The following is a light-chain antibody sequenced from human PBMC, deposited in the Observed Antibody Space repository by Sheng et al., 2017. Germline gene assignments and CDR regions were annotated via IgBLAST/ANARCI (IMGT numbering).Light chain of an antibody. CDR3: QAWGRSHCYV. Sequence: TQPPSVSVSPGQTAIITCSRDDLNNKYISWYQQKSGQSPVLVIHQNTKRPSGIPERFSGSNSADTATLTISGAQAMDEADYYCQAWGRSHCYVFGTGTKLSVL. CDR1: DLNNKY. J-gene: IGLJ1*01. CDR2: QNT. V-gene: IGLV3-1*01.